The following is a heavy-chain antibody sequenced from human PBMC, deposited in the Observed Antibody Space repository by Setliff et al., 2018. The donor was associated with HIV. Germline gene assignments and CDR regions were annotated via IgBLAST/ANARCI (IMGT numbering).Heavy chain of an antibody. V-gene: IGHV3-53*01. CDR3: ARGDFDL. D-gene: IGHD2-21*01. J-gene: IGHJ2*01. CDR2: IYPVPNT. Sequence: ETLRLSCAVSGFAVESTHMSWVRQVPGKGLEWLSVIYPVPNTHYADSVKGRFTIFRDRRKNTLFLQMNNVRVNDTAIYYCARGDFDLWGRGTLVTVSS. CDR1: GFAVESTH.